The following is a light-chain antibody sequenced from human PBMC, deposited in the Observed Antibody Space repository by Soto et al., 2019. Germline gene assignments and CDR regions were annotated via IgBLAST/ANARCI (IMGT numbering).Light chain of an antibody. Sequence: DIQMTQSPSSLSASVGDLVTITCRASQAITNDLSWYQQKPGEPPKRLIYAASTLHSGVPSRFSGSGSGTEFTLTISSLQPEDFATYFCLQHNSYPRTFGQGTKVEIK. CDR1: QAITND. J-gene: IGKJ1*01. V-gene: IGKV1-17*01. CDR2: AAS. CDR3: LQHNSYPRT.